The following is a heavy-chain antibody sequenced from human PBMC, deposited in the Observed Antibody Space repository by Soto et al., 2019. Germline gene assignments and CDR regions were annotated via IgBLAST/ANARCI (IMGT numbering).Heavy chain of an antibody. CDR3: ATAVPNDYVPNDSPMDV. J-gene: IGHJ6*04. V-gene: IGHV4-59*01. Sequence: HVQLQESGPGLVKPSETLSLTCSVSGASISSYYWSWIRQPPGKGLEWIGYIYYRGSTNYNPSLKSRVTISVDTSKNRVSRKLTSVTAADTAVYYCATAVPNDYVPNDSPMDVWGRGTTVTVSA. CDR2: IYYRGST. CDR1: GASISSYY. D-gene: IGHD4-17*01.